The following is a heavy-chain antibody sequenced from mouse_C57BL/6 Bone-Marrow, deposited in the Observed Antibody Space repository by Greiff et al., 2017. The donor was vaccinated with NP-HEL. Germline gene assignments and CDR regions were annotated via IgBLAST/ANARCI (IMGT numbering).Heavy chain of an antibody. J-gene: IGHJ2*01. D-gene: IGHD1-1*01. CDR1: GYTFTSYW. Sequence: VQLQQSGAELVKPGASVKLSCKASGYTFTSYWMQWVKQRPGQGLEWIGEIDPSDSYTNYNQKFKGKATLTVDTSSSTAYMQLSSLTSEDSAVYYCAREELLRFFDYWGQGTTLTVSS. CDR3: AREELLRFFDY. V-gene: IGHV1-50*01. CDR2: IDPSDSYT.